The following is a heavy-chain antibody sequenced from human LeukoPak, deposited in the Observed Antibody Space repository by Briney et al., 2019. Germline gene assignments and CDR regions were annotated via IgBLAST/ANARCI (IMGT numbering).Heavy chain of an antibody. CDR2: INTDGSDT. Sequence: PGGSLRLSCGASGFTFSNYWMHWVRQAPGRGLVWVSRINTDGSDTNYADFVKGRFTISRDNAKNTLYLQMNSLRAEDTAVYYCARDPGYYYMGVWGKGTTVTVSS. V-gene: IGHV3-74*01. J-gene: IGHJ6*03. CDR3: ARDPGYYYMGV. CDR1: GFTFSNYW. D-gene: IGHD7-27*01.